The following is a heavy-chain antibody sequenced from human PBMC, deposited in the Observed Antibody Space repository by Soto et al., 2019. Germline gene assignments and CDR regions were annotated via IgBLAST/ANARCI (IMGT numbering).Heavy chain of an antibody. Sequence: VQLLESGGGLVQPGGSLRLSCAASGFTFSSYAMSWVRQAPGKGLEWVSAISGSGGSTYYADSVKGRFTISRDNSKNTLYLQMNSLRAADKAVDYCAKDGPIALACDFDYWGQGTLVTVSS. CDR3: AKDGPIALACDFDY. V-gene: IGHV3-23*01. D-gene: IGHD6-19*01. CDR2: ISGSGGST. CDR1: GFTFSSYA. J-gene: IGHJ4*02.